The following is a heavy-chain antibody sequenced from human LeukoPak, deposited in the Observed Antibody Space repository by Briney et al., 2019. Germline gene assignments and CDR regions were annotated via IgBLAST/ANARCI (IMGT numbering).Heavy chain of an antibody. Sequence: ASVKVSCKTSGYTFTSYYIHWLRQALGQRFEWMGWSDPKSGATKYEHFQGRVTMTRDTSISTAYMELSRLTSDDTAVYYCARGNFYDNKGYSPELRYWGQGTLVTVSS. D-gene: IGHD3-10*01. CDR1: GYTFTSYY. CDR2: SDPKSGAT. J-gene: IGHJ4*02. V-gene: IGHV1-2*02. CDR3: ARGNFYDNKGYSPELRY.